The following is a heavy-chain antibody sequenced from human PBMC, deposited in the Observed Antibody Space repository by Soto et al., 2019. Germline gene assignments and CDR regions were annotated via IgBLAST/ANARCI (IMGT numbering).Heavy chain of an antibody. J-gene: IGHJ3*02. Sequence: SETLSLTCTVSGGSINSSSYYWGWIRQPPGKGLEWIGSIYYSGSTYYNPSLKSRVTISVDTSKNQFSLKLSSVTAADTAVYYCARRYSSGWLVAFDIWGQGTMVTVS. CDR3: ARRYSSGWLVAFDI. CDR2: IYYSGST. V-gene: IGHV4-39*01. CDR1: GGSINSSSYY. D-gene: IGHD6-19*01.